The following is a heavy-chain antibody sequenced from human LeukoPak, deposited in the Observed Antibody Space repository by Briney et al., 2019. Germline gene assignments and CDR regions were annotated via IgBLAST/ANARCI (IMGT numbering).Heavy chain of an antibody. CDR3: ARTLGYCSGGSCYQYAFDI. CDR1: GGSISPYY. J-gene: IGHJ3*02. V-gene: IGHV4-59*01. D-gene: IGHD2-15*01. CDR2: IYYSRST. Sequence: SETLSLTCTVSGGSISPYYWSWIRQTPGKGLEWIGYIYYSRSTNYIPSLKSRATISVDTSKNQFSLKLSSVTAADTAVYYCARTLGYCSGGSCYQYAFDIWGLGTMVTVSA.